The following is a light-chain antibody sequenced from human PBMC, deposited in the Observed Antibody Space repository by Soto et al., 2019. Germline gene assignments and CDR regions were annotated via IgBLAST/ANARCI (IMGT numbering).Light chain of an antibody. CDR1: QGVGST. V-gene: IGKV3-15*01. CDR2: DAY. CDR3: QHYKTWPLA. Sequence: IVMTPSPATLSVSPGARVALSGRASQGVGSTLAWYRQQPGQAPRLLIYDAYIRATGVPARFSGSGSGTEFTLTISSLQSEDFAVYYCQHYKTWPLAFGGGTKVDIK. J-gene: IGKJ4*01.